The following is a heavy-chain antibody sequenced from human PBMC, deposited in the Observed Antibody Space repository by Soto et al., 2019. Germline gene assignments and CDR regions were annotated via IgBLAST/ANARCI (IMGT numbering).Heavy chain of an antibody. V-gene: IGHV1-18*01. D-gene: IGHD5-18*01. J-gene: IGHJ6*02. Sequence: GAAAKVSCNASGYTFSSYGIYWVRQAPGQGLEGLGWISAYNCSTNYALKDQGRVTMTTDTSTTTASMELRSLRADDAAVFYCARDRGYTFGYHYYGLDVWGQGTPVTVSS. CDR1: GYTFSSYG. CDR2: ISAYNCST. CDR3: ARDRGYTFGYHYYGLDV.